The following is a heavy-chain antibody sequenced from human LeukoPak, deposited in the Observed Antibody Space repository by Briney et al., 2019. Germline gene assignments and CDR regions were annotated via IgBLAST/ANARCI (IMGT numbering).Heavy chain of an antibody. CDR3: ARVSLDIVARPKGAFDI. J-gene: IGHJ3*02. CDR1: GYTFTSYG. V-gene: IGHV1-18*01. Sequence: WASVKVSCKASGYTFTSYGISWVRQAPGQGLEWMGWISAYNGNTNYAQKLQGRVTMTTDTSTSTAYMELRSLRSDDTAVYYCARVSLDIVARPKGAFDIWGQGTMVTVSS. CDR2: ISAYNGNT. D-gene: IGHD2-15*01.